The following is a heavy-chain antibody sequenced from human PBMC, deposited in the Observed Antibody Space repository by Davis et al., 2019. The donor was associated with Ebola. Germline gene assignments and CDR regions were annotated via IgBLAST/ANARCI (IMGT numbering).Heavy chain of an antibody. V-gene: IGHV5-51*01. CDR3: ASLRRTITGMDDAFDI. Sequence: KVSCKDSGNSFNSHWIGWVRQLPGKGLEWMGLIYTGDSDTRYSPSFRGQVTISADKSIRTAYLQWSALKASDTAMYYCASLRRTITGMDDAFDIWGQGTMVTVSS. CDR1: GNSFNSHW. D-gene: IGHD1-20*01. CDR2: IYTGDSDT. J-gene: IGHJ3*02.